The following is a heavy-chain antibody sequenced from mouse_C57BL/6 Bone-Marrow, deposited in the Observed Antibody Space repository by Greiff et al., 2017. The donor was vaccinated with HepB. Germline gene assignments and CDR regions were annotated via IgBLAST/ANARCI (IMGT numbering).Heavy chain of an antibody. Sequence: QVQLKQPGAELVRPGSSVKLSCKASGYTFTSYWMHWVKQRPIQGLEWIGNIDPSDSETHYNQKFKDKATLTVDKSSSTAYMQLSSLTSEDSAVYYCARRPIYYGSSPFDYWGQGTTLTVSS. CDR2: IDPSDSET. J-gene: IGHJ2*01. CDR1: GYTFTSYW. D-gene: IGHD1-1*01. V-gene: IGHV1-52*01. CDR3: ARRPIYYGSSPFDY.